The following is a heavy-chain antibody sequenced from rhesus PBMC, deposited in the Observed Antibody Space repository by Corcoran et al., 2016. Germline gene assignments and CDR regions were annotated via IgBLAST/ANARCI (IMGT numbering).Heavy chain of an antibody. CDR3: ARELRRPNRFDV. CDR1: GGSISSNY. D-gene: IGHD3-9*01. CDR2: IDVRAGST. Sequence: QVQLQESGPGLVKPSETLSLTCAVSGGSISSNYWSWIRQAPGKGLEWSGRIDVRAGSTDSTPTLKSRFTSSTDTSKNQFSLKRGSVTAADTAVYYCARELRRPNRFDVWGPGVLVTVSS. V-gene: IGHV4-160*01. J-gene: IGHJ5-1*01.